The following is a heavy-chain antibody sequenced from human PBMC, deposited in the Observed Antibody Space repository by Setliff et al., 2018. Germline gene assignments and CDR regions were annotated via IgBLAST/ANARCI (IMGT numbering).Heavy chain of an antibody. D-gene: IGHD2-8*01. CDR3: LRLVRYCTKIACQATSGDEV. V-gene: IGHV1-18*04. Sequence: ASVKVSCKASGYTLSNSILSWVRQAPGQGLEWVGWVSAYNGKTYSAQKFQDRVTLTTDTSTNMGYLELRDLRSDDTAVYYCLRLVRYCTKIACQATSGDEVWGLGTLVTVSS. CDR2: VSAYNGKT. J-gene: IGHJ4*02. CDR1: GYTLSNSI.